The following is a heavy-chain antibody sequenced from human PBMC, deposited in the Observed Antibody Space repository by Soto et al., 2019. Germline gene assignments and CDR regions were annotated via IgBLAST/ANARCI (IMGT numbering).Heavy chain of an antibody. CDR1: GFSFRSYW. Sequence: PGGSLRLSCEGSGFSFRSYWMQWVRQAPGNGLVWVARISFDGNISHYADSVKARFTITRDNARNTVYLQMNSLRAEDTAVYFCVRVPWGFSGTWYDYWGQGTLVTVSS. J-gene: IGHJ4*02. CDR3: VRVPWGFSGTWYDY. CDR2: ISFDGNIS. D-gene: IGHD6-13*01. V-gene: IGHV3-74*01.